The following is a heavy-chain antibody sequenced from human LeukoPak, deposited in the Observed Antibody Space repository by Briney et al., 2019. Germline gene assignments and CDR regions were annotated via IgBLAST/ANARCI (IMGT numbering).Heavy chain of an antibody. D-gene: IGHD2-15*01. V-gene: IGHV3-7*01. CDR3: GGFGYEAAIDL. CDR2: IKPDGSET. Sequence: GGSLRLSCAASGFIFSTYWMTWVRQAPGKGLEFVANIKPDGSETYYVDSVKGRFTISRDNTKNLVFLQVKSLRGEDAAVYHCGGFGYEAAIDLWGQGTLVTVSS. CDR1: GFIFSTYW. J-gene: IGHJ4*02.